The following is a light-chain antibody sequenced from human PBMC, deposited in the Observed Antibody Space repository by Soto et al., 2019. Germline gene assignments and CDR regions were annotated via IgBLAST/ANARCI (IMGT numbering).Light chain of an antibody. Sequence: EIVLTQSPGTLSLSPGERATLSCRASQRVSSSLLAWYQQKPGQAPRPLISAASSRATGIPDRFSGSGSGTDVTLTISSLEPEDFAVYYCQTYGDSLFTFGPGTKV. J-gene: IGKJ3*01. CDR1: QRVSSSL. CDR3: QTYGDSLFT. CDR2: AAS. V-gene: IGKV3-20*01.